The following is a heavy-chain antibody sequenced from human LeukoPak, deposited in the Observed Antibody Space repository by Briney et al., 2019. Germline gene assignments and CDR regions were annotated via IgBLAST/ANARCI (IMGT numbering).Heavy chain of an antibody. D-gene: IGHD6-13*01. J-gene: IGHJ1*01. CDR1: GGSISSYY. CDR2: IYTSGST. Sequence: SETLSLTCTVSGGSISSYYWSWIRQPAGKGLEWIGRIYTSGSTNYNPSLKSRVTMSVDTSKNQFSLKLSSVTAADTAVYYCASPPSLYSSSWSDEYFQHWGQGTLVTVFS. CDR3: ASPPSLYSSSWSDEYFQH. V-gene: IGHV4-4*07.